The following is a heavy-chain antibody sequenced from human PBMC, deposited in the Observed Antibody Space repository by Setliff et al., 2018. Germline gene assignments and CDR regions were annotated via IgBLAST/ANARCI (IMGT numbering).Heavy chain of an antibody. D-gene: IGHD6-13*01. V-gene: IGHV5-51*01. CDR2: IYPDVSDP. J-gene: IGHJ3*02. Sequence: LKISCKGSGYSLTNYWIGWVRQMPGKGLEWMGIIYPDVSDPRYSPSFQGQVTISVDKSINTAFLQWNNLKASDSAMYYCATTRLASRWYVVDGFDIWGQGTLVTVSS. CDR1: GYSLTNYW. CDR3: ATTRLASRWYVVDGFDI.